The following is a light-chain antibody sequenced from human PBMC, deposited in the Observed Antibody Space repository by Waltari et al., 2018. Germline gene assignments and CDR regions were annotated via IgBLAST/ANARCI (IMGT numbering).Light chain of an antibody. J-gene: IGLJ2*01. CDR1: SSDVGGYDY. CDR2: EVS. CDR3: SSYGGRYTLI. V-gene: IGLV2-8*01. Sequence: QSALTQPPSASGSFGQSVTIPCTGTSSDVGGYDYVSWYQQHPGKGPKLLIYEVSQRPSGIPDRFSGSKSGNAASLTVSGLQAEDEADYYCSSYGGRYTLIFGGGTKLTVL.